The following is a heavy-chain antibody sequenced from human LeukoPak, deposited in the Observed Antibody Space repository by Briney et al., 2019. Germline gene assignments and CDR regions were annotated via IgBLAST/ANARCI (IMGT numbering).Heavy chain of an antibody. J-gene: IGHJ4*02. CDR3: ARESRVASLNY. Sequence: PGGSLRLSCAASGFTFSSYAVHWVRQAPGKGLEWVAFISYDGSNKYYADSVRGRFTISRDNSRNTLDLQVNSLRVDDTAVYYCARESRVASLNYWGQGTLVTVSS. V-gene: IGHV3-30-3*01. D-gene: IGHD3-3*01. CDR2: ISYDGSNK. CDR1: GFTFSSYA.